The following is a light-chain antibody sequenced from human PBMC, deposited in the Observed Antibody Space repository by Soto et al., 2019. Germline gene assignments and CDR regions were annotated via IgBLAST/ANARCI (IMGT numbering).Light chain of an antibody. CDR2: DAS. CDR1: QSISSW. Sequence: DIQMTQSPSTLSASVGDRVTITCRASQSISSWLAWYQQKPGKAPKLLIYDASSLESGVPSRFSGSGSETEFTLTISSLQPDDFVTYYCHSGTFGQGTKLEIK. J-gene: IGKJ2*02. CDR3: HSGT. V-gene: IGKV1-5*01.